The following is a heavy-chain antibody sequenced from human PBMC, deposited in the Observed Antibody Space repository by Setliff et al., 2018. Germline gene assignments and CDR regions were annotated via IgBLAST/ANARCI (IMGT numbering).Heavy chain of an antibody. Sequence: GGSLRLSCAASGFTFRSYTMNWVRQAPGKGLEWLSYISSSGGTIHYADSVKGRFTISKDTAENSVFLQMNSLRGEDTALYYCAGGYSFGYGVYWGQGVLVTVSS. V-gene: IGHV3-48*01. CDR2: ISSSGGTI. J-gene: IGHJ4*02. D-gene: IGHD5-18*01. CDR3: AGGYSFGYGVY. CDR1: GFTFRSYT.